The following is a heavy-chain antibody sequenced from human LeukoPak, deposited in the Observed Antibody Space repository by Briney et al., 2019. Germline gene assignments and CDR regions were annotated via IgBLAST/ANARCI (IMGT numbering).Heavy chain of an antibody. D-gene: IGHD3-22*01. CDR3: AKDPNYYDSIGPSGP. Sequence: PGGSLRLSCAASGFTFSTYAMNWVRQAPGKGLESVSAISGGGGNTYYADSVKGRFTISRDNSKNTLYLQMNSLRAEDTAIYYCAKDPNYYDSIGPSGPWGQGTLVTVSS. CDR2: ISGGGGNT. V-gene: IGHV3-23*01. CDR1: GFTFSTYA. J-gene: IGHJ5*02.